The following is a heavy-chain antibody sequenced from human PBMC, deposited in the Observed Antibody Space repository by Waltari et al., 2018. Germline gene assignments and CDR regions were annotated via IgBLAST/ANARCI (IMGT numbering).Heavy chain of an antibody. CDR1: GYTFTSYA. Sequence: QVQLVQSGAEVKKSGASAKLSCKASGYTFTSYAMHWVRQAPGHGLEWLGYIGTGACNTAYSPKCQGRLTITKDTSATTVYRELSSLGFEDTAMYYCARGYSTTYHDYWGQGALVTVSS. J-gene: IGHJ4*02. CDR2: IGTGACNT. D-gene: IGHD5-12*01. CDR3: ARGYSTTYHDY. V-gene: IGHV1-3*04.